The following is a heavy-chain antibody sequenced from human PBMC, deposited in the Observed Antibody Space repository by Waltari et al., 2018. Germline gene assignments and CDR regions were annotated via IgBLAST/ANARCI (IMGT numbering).Heavy chain of an antibody. Sequence: EVQLLESGGGLVQPGGSLRLSCAASGFTFSSYAMSWVRQAPGKGMEWVSAISGSGGRTYDAAAVKGRFTISRDNSMNTLYLQMNSLRAEDTAVYYCAKDQAAYSYGYNAFDIWGQGTMVTVSS. V-gene: IGHV3-23*01. J-gene: IGHJ3*02. CDR2: ISGSGGRT. CDR3: AKDQAAYSYGYNAFDI. D-gene: IGHD5-18*01. CDR1: GFTFSSYA.